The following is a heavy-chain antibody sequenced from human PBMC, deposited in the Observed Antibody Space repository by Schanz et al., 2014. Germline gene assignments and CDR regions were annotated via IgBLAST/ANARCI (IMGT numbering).Heavy chain of an antibody. CDR2: INPNSGGT. Sequence: QVQLVQSGAEVKKPGASVKVSCKSSGYTFTDYHIHWVRQAPGQGLEYMGRINPNSGGTNFAQKFQGRVTMTRDTSISTVYMELSRLRSDDTAVYYCARESVSRTRLFDPWGQGTLVTVSS. J-gene: IGHJ5*02. D-gene: IGHD3-3*01. CDR1: GYTFTDYH. V-gene: IGHV1-2*06. CDR3: ARESVSRTRLFDP.